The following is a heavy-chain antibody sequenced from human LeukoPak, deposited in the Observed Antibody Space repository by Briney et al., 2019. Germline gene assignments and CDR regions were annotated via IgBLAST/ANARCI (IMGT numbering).Heavy chain of an antibody. CDR1: GGSISSGDYY. D-gene: IGHD4-11*01. J-gene: IGHJ4*02. CDR2: IYYSGST. Sequence: PSQTLSLTCTVSGGSISSGDYYWSWIRQPPGKGLEWIGYIYYSGSTYYNPSLKSRVTISVDTSKNQFSLQLSSVTAADTAVYYCARGWERRYSNTWGQGTLVTVSS. CDR3: ARGWERRYSNT. V-gene: IGHV4-30-4*08.